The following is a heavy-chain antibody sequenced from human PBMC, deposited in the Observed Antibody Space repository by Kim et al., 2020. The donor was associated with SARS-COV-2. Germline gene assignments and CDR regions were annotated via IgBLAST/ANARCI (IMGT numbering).Heavy chain of an antibody. CDR3: ARDSRIFGVVVDP. D-gene: IGHD3-3*01. J-gene: IGHJ5*02. V-gene: IGHV1-3*01. Sequence: YSQKFQGRVTITRDTSANTAYMELSSLRSEDTAVYYCARDSRIFGVVVDPWGQGTLVAVSS.